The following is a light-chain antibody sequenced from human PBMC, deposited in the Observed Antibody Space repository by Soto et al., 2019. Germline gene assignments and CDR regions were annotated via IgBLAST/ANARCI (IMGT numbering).Light chain of an antibody. CDR2: DAF. Sequence: EIVLTQSPATLSLSPGERATLSCRASQSVSTYLAWYQQEPGQAPRLLIYDAFNRATGVPARFRGSGSGTAFTLTISGLEPEDFAVYYCQQYGTSPRTFGQGTKVDIK. CDR3: QQYGTSPRT. CDR1: QSVSTY. J-gene: IGKJ1*01. V-gene: IGKV3-11*01.